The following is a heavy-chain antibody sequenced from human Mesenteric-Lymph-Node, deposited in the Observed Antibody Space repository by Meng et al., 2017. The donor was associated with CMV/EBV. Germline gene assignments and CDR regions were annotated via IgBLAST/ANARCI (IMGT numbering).Heavy chain of an antibody. CDR3: ARDRKYCSSTSCYLYGMDV. J-gene: IGHJ6*02. V-gene: IGHV3-48*04. D-gene: IGHD2-2*01. CDR1: GFTFSSYA. CDR2: ISSSGSTI. Sequence: GGSLRLSCAASGFTFSSYAMSWVRQAPGKGLEWVSYISSSGSTIYYADSVKGRFTISRDNAKNSLYLQMNSLRAEDTAVYYCARDRKYCSSTSCYLYGMDVWGQGTTVTVSS.